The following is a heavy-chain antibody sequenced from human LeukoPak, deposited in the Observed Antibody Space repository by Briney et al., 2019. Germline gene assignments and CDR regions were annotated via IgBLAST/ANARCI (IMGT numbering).Heavy chain of an antibody. CDR3: ARDQAATNTQVRFCLD. CDR2: ISAYNGNT. V-gene: IGHV1-18*01. D-gene: IGHD3-9*01. CDR1: GYTFTSYG. Sequence: ASVKVSCKASGYTFTSYGISWVRQAPGQGLEWMGWISAYNGNTNFAQKLQGRVTMTTDTSTSTAYMDLRSLRSDDAAVYYCARDQAATNTQVRFCLDWGQGTLVTVSS. J-gene: IGHJ4*02.